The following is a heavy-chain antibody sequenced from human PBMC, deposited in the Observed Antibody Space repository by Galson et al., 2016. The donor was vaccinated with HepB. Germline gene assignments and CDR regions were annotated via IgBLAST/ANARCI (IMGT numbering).Heavy chain of an antibody. CDR3: ARDVHDFGNPGGY. CDR2: ISDYRGAR. CDR1: GYTFINYG. J-gene: IGHJ4*02. V-gene: IGHV1-18*04. D-gene: IGHD4-11*01. Sequence: SVKVSCKASGYTFINYGITWVRQAPGQGLEWMGWISDYRGAREYEQKFQGRVTMTTDTSSSTAYMELRSLRYDDTAVYYCARDVHDFGNPGGYWGQGTPVTVSA.